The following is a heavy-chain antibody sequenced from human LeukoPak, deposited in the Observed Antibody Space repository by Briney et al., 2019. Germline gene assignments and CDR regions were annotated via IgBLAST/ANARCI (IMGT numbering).Heavy chain of an antibody. CDR2: INHSGST. CDR3: ARDMTDWWFDP. CDR1: GGSFSGYY. J-gene: IGHJ5*02. D-gene: IGHD3-9*01. V-gene: IGHV4-34*09. Sequence: SETLSLTCAVYGGSFSGYYWSWIRQPPGKGLEWIGEINHSGSTHYNPSFKSRVTITVDTSKNQFSLKLSSVTAADTAVYYCARDMTDWWFDPWGQGTLVTVSS.